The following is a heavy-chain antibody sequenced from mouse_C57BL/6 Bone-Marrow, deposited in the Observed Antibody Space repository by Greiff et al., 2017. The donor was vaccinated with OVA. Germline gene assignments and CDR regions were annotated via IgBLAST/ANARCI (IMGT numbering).Heavy chain of an antibody. Sequence: EVKLQQSGAELVRPGASVKLSCTASGFNIKANYMHWVKQRPEQGLEWIGWIDPENGDTEYAAKFQGKATITADTSYTTAYLQLSSLTSEDTAVYYCTRIYYGGRGPALTVSS. V-gene: IGHV14-4*01. CDR3: TRIYY. J-gene: IGHJ2*01. CDR1: GFNIKANY. CDR2: IDPENGDT.